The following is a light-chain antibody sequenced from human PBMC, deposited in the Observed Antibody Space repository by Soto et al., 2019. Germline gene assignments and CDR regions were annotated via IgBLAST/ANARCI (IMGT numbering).Light chain of an antibody. CDR3: QHHSNWLWT. Sequence: EVVMTQSPATLSVSPGESATLSCRASQSISSNKLAWYQQKPGQAPRLLLFGVSNRATGIPARFSGSGSGTDFSLTISSLQSEDFAIYYCQHHSNWLWTFGQGTKVDIK. J-gene: IGKJ1*01. CDR2: GVS. V-gene: IGKV3-15*01. CDR1: QSISSN.